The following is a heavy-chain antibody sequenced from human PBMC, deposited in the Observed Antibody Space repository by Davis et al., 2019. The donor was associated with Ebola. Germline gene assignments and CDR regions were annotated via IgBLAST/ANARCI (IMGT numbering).Heavy chain of an antibody. J-gene: IGHJ6*02. CDR3: AREGSSDYGFYYYGMDV. D-gene: IGHD4-17*01. CDR2: INAGNGNT. Sequence: AASVPVSCKASGYTFTSYAMHWVRQAPGQRLEWMGWINAGNGNTKYSQKFQGRVTITRDTSASTAYMELSSLRSEDTAVYYCAREGSSDYGFYYYGMDVWGQGTTVTVSS. V-gene: IGHV1-3*01. CDR1: GYTFTSYA.